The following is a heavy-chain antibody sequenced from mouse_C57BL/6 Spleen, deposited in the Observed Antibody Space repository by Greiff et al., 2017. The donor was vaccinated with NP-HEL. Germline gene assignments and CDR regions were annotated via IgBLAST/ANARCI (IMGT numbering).Heavy chain of an antibody. CDR1: GFTFSDYG. Sequence: EVKLMESGGGLVKPGGSLKLSCAASGFTFSDYGMHWVRQAPEKGLEWVAYISSGSSTIYYADTVKGRFTISRDNAKNTLFLQMTSLRSEDTAMYYCARGGGLDFDYWGQGTTLTVSS. D-gene: IGHD3-3*01. CDR3: ARGGGLDFDY. J-gene: IGHJ2*01. CDR2: ISSGSSTI. V-gene: IGHV5-17*01.